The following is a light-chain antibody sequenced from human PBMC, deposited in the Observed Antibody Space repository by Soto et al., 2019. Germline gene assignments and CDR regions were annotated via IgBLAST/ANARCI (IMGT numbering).Light chain of an antibody. V-gene: IGKV3-20*01. CDR1: QSVSSSY. J-gene: IGKJ1*01. Sequence: EIVLTQSPGTLSLSPGERATLSCRASQSVSSSYLAWYQQKPGQAPRLLIYGASSRATGIPDRFSGSGSGTDFTLTIRRLEPEDFEVYYCQQYGSSWTFGQGTKVEIK. CDR2: GAS. CDR3: QQYGSSWT.